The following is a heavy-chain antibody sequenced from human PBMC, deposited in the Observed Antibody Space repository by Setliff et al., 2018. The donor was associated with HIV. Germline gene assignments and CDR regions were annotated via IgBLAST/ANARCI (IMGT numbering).Heavy chain of an antibody. CDR2: IFYTGST. J-gene: IGHJ5*02. CDR3: ARRGRDGVFIMFATGFDP. D-gene: IGHD2-8*01. CDR1: GGSISSSTYY. V-gene: IGHV4-39*01. Sequence: SETLSLTCSVSGGSISSSTYYWGWIRQPPGKGLEWIGDIFYTGSTYYNPSLKSRVAISVDTSENQFSLKLYSVTAADTAVYYCARRGRDGVFIMFATGFDPWGQGALVTVSS.